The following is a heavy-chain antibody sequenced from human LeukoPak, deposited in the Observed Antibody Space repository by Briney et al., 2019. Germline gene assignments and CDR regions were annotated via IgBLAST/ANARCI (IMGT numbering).Heavy chain of an antibody. CDR2: TNTDGSST. D-gene: IGHD2-2*01. V-gene: IGHV3-74*01. CDR3: ARDPYQMYYFDY. CDR1: GITFSHYW. Sequence: GGSLRLSCEASGITFSHYWMHWARQAPGKGLVWVSRTNTDGSSTSYMDSVKGRFTISRDNAKNTLYLQMNSLRAEDTAVYYCARDPYQMYYFDYWGQGTLVTVSS. J-gene: IGHJ4*02.